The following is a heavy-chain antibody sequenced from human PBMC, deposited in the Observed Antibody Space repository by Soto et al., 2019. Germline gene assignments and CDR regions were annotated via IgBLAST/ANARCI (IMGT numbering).Heavy chain of an antibody. Sequence: SETLSLTCTVSGGSISSGGYYWTWIRQHPGKGLEWIGYIYYSGSTYYNPSLKSRITISVDTSKNQFSLKLTSVTAADTAVYYCARELYYYDSSGYYYGAGWFDPWGQGTLVTVSS. CDR1: GGSISSGGYY. J-gene: IGHJ5*02. CDR3: ARELYYYDSSGYYYGAGWFDP. V-gene: IGHV4-31*03. D-gene: IGHD3-22*01. CDR2: IYYSGST.